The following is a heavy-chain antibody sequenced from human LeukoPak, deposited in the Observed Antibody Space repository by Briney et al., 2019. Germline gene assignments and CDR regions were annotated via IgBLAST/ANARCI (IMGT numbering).Heavy chain of an antibody. D-gene: IGHD1-1*01. V-gene: IGHV3-33*01. J-gene: IGHJ5*02. CDR1: GFTFSNYG. Sequence: GGSLRLSCAASGFTFSNYGMHWVRQAPGKGLEWVALICYDGSNKEYAESVKGRFTISRDNSKNTLYLQMNSLRDEDTAVYYCARDQGTSTTAPKRKGRFDPWGQGTLVTVSS. CDR2: ICYDGSNK. CDR3: ARDQGTSTTAPKRKGRFDP.